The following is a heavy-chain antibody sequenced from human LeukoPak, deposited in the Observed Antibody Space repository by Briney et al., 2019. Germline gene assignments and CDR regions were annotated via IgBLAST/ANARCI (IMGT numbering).Heavy chain of an antibody. V-gene: IGHV3-7*03. CDR1: GFTFSLYW. CDR3: AGGTGFIIKD. D-gene: IGHD3-9*01. CDR2: IKQDGSEK. Sequence: QTGGSLRLSCAAPGFTFSLYWMNWVRRAPGKGLEWVANIKQDGSEKNYVDSVKGRFTISRDNAKNSLYLQMNNLRVEDTAMYYCAGGTGFIIKDWGQGTLVTVSS. J-gene: IGHJ4*02.